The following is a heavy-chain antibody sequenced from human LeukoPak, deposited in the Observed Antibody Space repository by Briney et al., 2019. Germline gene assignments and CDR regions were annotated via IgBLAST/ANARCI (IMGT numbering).Heavy chain of an antibody. Sequence: SGPTLVKPTQTLTLTCTFSGFSLSTSGVGVGWIRQPPGKALECLALISWDDEKSYSPSLKSRLTITKDTSKNQVVLTMTNMDPVDTATYYCAHRSLGYCSGGSCYWGQGTLLTVSS. D-gene: IGHD2-15*01. J-gene: IGHJ4*02. CDR3: AHRSLGYCSGGSCY. CDR1: GFSLSTSGVG. V-gene: IGHV2-5*02. CDR2: ISWDDEK.